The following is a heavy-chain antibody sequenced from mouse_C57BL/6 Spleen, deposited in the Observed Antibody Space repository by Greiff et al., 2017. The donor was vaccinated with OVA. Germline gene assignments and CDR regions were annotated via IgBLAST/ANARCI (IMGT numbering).Heavy chain of an antibody. Sequence: EVQLVESGPGLVKPSQSLSLTCSVTGYSITSGYYWNWIRQFPGNKLEWMGYISYDGSNNYNPSLKNRISITRDTSKNQFFLKLNSVTTEDTATYYCARVGAYSNFAYWGQGTLVTVSA. CDR1: GYSITSGYY. CDR2: ISYDGSN. V-gene: IGHV3-6*01. CDR3: ARVGAYSNFAY. J-gene: IGHJ3*01. D-gene: IGHD2-5*01.